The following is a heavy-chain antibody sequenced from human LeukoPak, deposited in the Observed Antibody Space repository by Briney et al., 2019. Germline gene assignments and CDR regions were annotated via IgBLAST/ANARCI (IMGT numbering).Heavy chain of an antibody. CDR2: IHPEGNEK. Sequence: PGGSLRLSCAVSGFSFTNFWMSWVRQAPGRGLEWVANIHPEGNEKYHVESVKGRFTISRDNTKNLLFLQMNGLRVEDTAVYYCARGDALSGDHWGQGTLVTVSS. J-gene: IGHJ4*02. D-gene: IGHD2/OR15-2a*01. V-gene: IGHV3-7*04. CDR1: GFSFTNFW. CDR3: ARGDALSGDH.